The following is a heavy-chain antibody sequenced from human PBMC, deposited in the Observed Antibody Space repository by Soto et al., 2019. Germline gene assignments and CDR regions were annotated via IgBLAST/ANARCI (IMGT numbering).Heavy chain of an antibody. CDR1: GGTFSSYA. V-gene: IGHV1-69*12. CDR3: ARGGDIVSVPAGRAHYGMDV. J-gene: IGHJ6*02. CDR2: IIPIFGTA. D-gene: IGHD2-2*01. Sequence: QVQLVQSGAEVKKPGSSVKVSCKASGGTFSSYAISWVRQAPGQGLEWMGGIIPIFGTANYAQKFQGRVPITADESXSTYYXXLSSLGAEDTAVYYCARGGDIVSVPAGRAHYGMDVWGQGTTVTVSS.